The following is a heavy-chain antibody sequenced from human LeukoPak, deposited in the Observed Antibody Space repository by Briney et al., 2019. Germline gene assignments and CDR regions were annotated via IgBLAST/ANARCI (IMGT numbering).Heavy chain of an antibody. Sequence: GGSLKLSCAASGFTFSGSAMHWVRQASGKGLEWVGRIRNKADSYVTTYAASVKGRFTISRDDSKNTAYLQMNSLRAEDTAVYYCARVRVRGVMGFGAFDIWGQGTMVTVSS. J-gene: IGHJ3*02. CDR1: GFTFSGSA. CDR3: ARVRVRGVMGFGAFDI. CDR2: IRNKADSYVT. V-gene: IGHV3-73*01. D-gene: IGHD3-10*01.